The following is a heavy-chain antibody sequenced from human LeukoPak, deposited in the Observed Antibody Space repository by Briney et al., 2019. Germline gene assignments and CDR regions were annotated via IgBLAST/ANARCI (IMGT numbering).Heavy chain of an antibody. CDR3: ARGDYYGSGSYYNWFDP. J-gene: IGHJ5*02. D-gene: IGHD3-10*01. Sequence: KTSETLSLTCTVSGGSISSYYWSWIRQPPGKGLEWIGYIYYSGSTNYNPSLKSRVTISLDTSKNQFSLKLSSVTAADTAVYYCARGDYYGSGSYYNWFDPWGQGTLVTVSS. CDR1: GGSISSYY. V-gene: IGHV4-59*01. CDR2: IYYSGST.